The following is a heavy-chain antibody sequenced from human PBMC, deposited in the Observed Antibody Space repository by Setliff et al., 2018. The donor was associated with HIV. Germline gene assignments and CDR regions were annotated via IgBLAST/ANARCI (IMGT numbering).Heavy chain of an antibody. J-gene: IGHJ4*02. Sequence: LRLSCAASGFTFSSYAMSWVRQAPGKGLEWVSAISGSGGSTYYADSVKGRFTISRDNAKNSLYLQMNSLRAEDTAVYYCARLMYSSGPGSFDYWGQGTLVTVSS. CDR2: ISGSGGST. D-gene: IGHD6-19*01. V-gene: IGHV3-23*01. CDR3: ARLMYSSGPGSFDY. CDR1: GFTFSSYA.